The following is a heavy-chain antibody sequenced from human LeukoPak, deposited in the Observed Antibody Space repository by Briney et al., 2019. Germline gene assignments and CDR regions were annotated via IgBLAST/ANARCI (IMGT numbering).Heavy chain of an antibody. D-gene: IGHD2-15*01. J-gene: IGHJ4*02. CDR2: ISVSGNT. Sequence: GGSLRLSCAASGFTFTNNFMSWVRQVPGKGLEWVSAISVSGNTYHADSVKGRFTISRDSSKNTLYLQMNSLRAGDAAVYYCAKAPVTTCSGAYCYPFDYWSQGTLVTVSS. V-gene: IGHV3-23*01. CDR1: GFTFTNNF. CDR3: AKAPVTTCSGAYCYPFDY.